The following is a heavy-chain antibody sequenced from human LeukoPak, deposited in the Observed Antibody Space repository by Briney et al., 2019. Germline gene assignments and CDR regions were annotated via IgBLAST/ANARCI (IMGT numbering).Heavy chain of an antibody. J-gene: IGHJ4*02. CDR3: ARDLDFWSGYYDY. CDR1: GFTFSSYW. Sequence: TGRSLGLSCAAPGFTFSSYWMHWVRQAPGKGLVWVSRINGDGSTTSYADSVKGRFTISRDNAKNTLYLQMNSLRAEDTAVYYCARDLDFWSGYYDYWGQGTLVTVSS. V-gene: IGHV3-74*01. CDR2: INGDGSTT. D-gene: IGHD3-3*01.